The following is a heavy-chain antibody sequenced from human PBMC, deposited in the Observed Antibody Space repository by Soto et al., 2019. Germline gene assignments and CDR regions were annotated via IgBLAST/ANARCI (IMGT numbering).Heavy chain of an antibody. CDR1: GGFNSSDY. Sequence: PSGTLSLTGTVSGGFNSSDYWSWIRQPPGKGLEWIGYIYYSGNTNYNPSLKSRVTISVDTSKNQFSLKLSSVTAADTAVYYCARVSRDIAARQEGYYYYGMDVWGQGTTVTVSS. CDR3: ARVSRDIAARQEGYYYYGMDV. D-gene: IGHD6-6*01. CDR2: IYYSGNT. V-gene: IGHV4-59*01. J-gene: IGHJ6*02.